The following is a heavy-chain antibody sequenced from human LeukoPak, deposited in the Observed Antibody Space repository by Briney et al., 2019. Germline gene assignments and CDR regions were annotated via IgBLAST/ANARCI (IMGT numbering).Heavy chain of an antibody. CDR2: ISYDGTNE. CDR3: ARDASSDSDLGRYYFDH. D-gene: IGHD3-9*01. Sequence: PGGSLRLSCEASGFTFSRYAIHWVRQAPGKGLEWVAVISYDGTNEYFADSVKGRFTISRSNSKNTVYLQMNSLRTEDTALYYCARDASSDSDLGRYYFDHWGQGTLVTVSS. J-gene: IGHJ4*02. V-gene: IGHV3-30*04. CDR1: GFTFSRYA.